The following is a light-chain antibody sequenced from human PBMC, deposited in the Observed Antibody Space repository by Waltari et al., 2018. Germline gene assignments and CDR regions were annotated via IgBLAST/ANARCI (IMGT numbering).Light chain of an antibody. CDR1: QSVSVY. J-gene: IGKJ1*01. V-gene: IGKV3-11*01. CDR2: DAS. Sequence: EVVLTQSPATLSLSPGERATLSCRASQSVSVYLAWYQQKPGQAPRLLIYDASDRATGVPARFSGSGSGTDFPLTISSLEPEDFAVYYCQQRTDRPPVTFGQGTRVEMK. CDR3: QQRTDRPPVT.